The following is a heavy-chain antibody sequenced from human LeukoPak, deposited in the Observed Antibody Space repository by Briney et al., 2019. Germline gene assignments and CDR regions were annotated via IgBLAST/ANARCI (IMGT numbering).Heavy chain of an antibody. J-gene: IGHJ5*02. CDR1: GGSINSDY. V-gene: IGHV4-59*08. Sequence: SETLSLNCTVSGGSINSDYWSWVRQSPGKGLEWIGYIYYSGSSTNYNPSLKSRVTISVDRSKNQFSLKLNSVTAADTAVYYCARVAFTPNWFDPWGQGTLVTVSS. CDR3: ARVAFTPNWFDP. D-gene: IGHD2-15*01. CDR2: IYYSGSST.